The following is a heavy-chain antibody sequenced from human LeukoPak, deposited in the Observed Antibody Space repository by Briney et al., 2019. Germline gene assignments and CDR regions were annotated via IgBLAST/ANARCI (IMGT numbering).Heavy chain of an antibody. D-gene: IGHD3-22*01. J-gene: IGHJ6*03. CDR3: ARGGDYYDSSGYLLRYYYYYMDV. CDR1: GASISSYY. V-gene: IGHV4-59*01. CDR2: LYYSGNT. Sequence: PSETLSFTCTVSGASISSYYWSWIRQSPGKGLEWIGYLYYSGNTNYNPSLKSRVTISVDTSKNQFSLKLSSVTAADTAVYYCARGGDYYDSSGYLLRYYYYYMDVWGRGTTVTVSS.